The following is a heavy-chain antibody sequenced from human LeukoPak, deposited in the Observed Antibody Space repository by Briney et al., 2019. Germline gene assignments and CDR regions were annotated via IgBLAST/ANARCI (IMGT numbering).Heavy chain of an antibody. CDR1: GGSISSSNW. J-gene: IGHJ6*03. CDR3: ARGRGRSSYYYYYMDV. V-gene: IGHV4-4*02. D-gene: IGHD6-6*01. CDR2: ISHSGSI. Sequence: SETLSLTCAVSGGSISSSNWWSWVRQPPGKGLEWIGEISHSGSINYNPSLKSRVTISVDKSKNQFSLKLSSVTAADTAVYYCARGRGRSSYYYYYMDVWGKGTTVTVSS.